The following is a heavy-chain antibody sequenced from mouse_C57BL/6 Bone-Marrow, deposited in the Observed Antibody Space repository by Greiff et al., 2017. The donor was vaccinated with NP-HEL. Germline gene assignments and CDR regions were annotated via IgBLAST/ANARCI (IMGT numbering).Heavy chain of an antibody. Sequence: EVQLQASGGGLVQPGGSLSLSCAASGFTFTDYYMSWVRQPPGKALEWLVFIRNKANGYTTEYSASVKGRFTISRDNSQSILYLQMNALRAEDSATYYCARSIYYDYADDPFYAMDYWGQGTSVTVSS. CDR2: IRNKANGYTT. CDR1: GFTFTDYY. J-gene: IGHJ4*01. CDR3: ARSIYYDYADDPFYAMDY. D-gene: IGHD2-4*01. V-gene: IGHV7-3*01.